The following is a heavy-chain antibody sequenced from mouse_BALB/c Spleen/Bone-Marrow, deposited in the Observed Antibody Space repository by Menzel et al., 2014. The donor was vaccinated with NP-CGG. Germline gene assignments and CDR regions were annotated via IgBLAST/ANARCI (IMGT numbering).Heavy chain of an antibody. CDR1: GYSFTGYT. Sequence: EVQLQQSGPELVKPGASMKISCKASGYSFTGYTMNWVKQSHGKYLEWIGLINPYNGGTTYNQKFKGKATLTVDKSSSTAYMELLSLTSEDSAVYYCASYFGSSCYFDVWGAGTTVTVSS. V-gene: IGHV1-18*01. CDR2: INPYNGGT. CDR3: ASYFGSSCYFDV. D-gene: IGHD1-1*01. J-gene: IGHJ1*01.